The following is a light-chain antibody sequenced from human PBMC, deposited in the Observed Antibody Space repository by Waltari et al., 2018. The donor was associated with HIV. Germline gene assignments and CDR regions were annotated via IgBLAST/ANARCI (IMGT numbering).Light chain of an antibody. Sequence: DIQMTQSPSTLSASVGDRVTITCRASQSVSTWLAWYQQKPGKAPKLVIYNTSSLETGVPSRFSGSGSGTEFTLTISDLHPDDFATYYCQQMNSFSFGPGTKVEI. CDR3: QQMNSFS. V-gene: IGKV1-5*03. CDR1: QSVSTW. J-gene: IGKJ3*01. CDR2: NTS.